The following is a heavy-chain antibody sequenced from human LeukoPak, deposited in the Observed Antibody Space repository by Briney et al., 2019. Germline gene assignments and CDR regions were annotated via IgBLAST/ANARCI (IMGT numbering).Heavy chain of an antibody. Sequence: ASVKVSCKVSGYTLTKLSMHWVRQAPGKGLEWMGGFDPEDGETIYAQKFQGRVTMTKDTSTDPAHMDLSSLRSEDTAVYYCTIAQDYHDSSGYYLEYYFDFWGQGTLVTVSS. CDR2: FDPEDGET. CDR3: TIAQDYHDSSGYYLEYYFDF. J-gene: IGHJ4*02. D-gene: IGHD3-22*01. V-gene: IGHV1-24*01. CDR1: GYTLTKLS.